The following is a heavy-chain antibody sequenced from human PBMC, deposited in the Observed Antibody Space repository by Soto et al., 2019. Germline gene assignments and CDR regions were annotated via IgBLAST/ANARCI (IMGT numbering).Heavy chain of an antibody. J-gene: IGHJ6*03. CDR1: GFTFSSYA. D-gene: IGHD3-10*01. CDR3: AKPYPRGSGSYGPYYYMDV. CDR2: ISGSGGST. V-gene: IGHV3-23*01. Sequence: GGSLRLSCAASGFTFSSYAMSWVRQAPGKGLEWVSAISGSGGSTYYADSVKGRFTISRDNSKNTLYLQMNSLRAEATAVYYCAKPYPRGSGSYGPYYYMDVWGKGTTVTVSS.